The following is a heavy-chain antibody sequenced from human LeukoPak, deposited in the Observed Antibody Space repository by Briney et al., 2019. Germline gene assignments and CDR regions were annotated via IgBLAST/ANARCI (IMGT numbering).Heavy chain of an antibody. Sequence: PSETLSLTCTVSGDSISNHYWNWIRQPPGKGLEWIGYVFSSGSTDYNPSLKSRVTISLDTSRNLFSLILTSVTAADTAVYYCGRHFGGSSGSFYTDYWGQGTLVTVSS. CDR2: VFSSGST. D-gene: IGHD3-10*01. V-gene: IGHV4-59*08. CDR3: GRHFGGSSGSFYTDY. CDR1: GDSISNHY. J-gene: IGHJ4*02.